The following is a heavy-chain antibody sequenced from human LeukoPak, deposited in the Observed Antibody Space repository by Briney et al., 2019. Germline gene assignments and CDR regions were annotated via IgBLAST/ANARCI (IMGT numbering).Heavy chain of an antibody. D-gene: IGHD3-10*01. CDR3: AKDSLQYYYGSGSEDY. CDR2: IRDDGSNT. V-gene: IGHV3-30*02. CDR1: GFTSSSYG. Sequence: GGSLRLSCAASGFTSSSYGMHWVRQAPGKGLGWVAFIRDDGSNTYYADSVKGRFTISRENSKSTLYMQINTLRAEDTAVYYCAKDSLQYYYGSGSEDYWGQGTLVTVSS. J-gene: IGHJ4*02.